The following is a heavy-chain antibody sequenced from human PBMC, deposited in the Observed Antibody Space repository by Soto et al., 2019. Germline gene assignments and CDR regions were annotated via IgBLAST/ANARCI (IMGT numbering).Heavy chain of an antibody. J-gene: IGHJ5*02. CDR2: INHSGST. V-gene: IGHV4-34*01. D-gene: IGHD2-15*01. CDR3: ARQGVLKTRIFRWFDP. Sequence: PSETLSLTCAVYGGSFSGYYWSWIRQPPGKGLEWIGEINHSGSTNYNPSLKRRVTISVDTAKNQCTLKLSYVNAADTAVSYFARQGVLKTRIFRWFDPWHKGTLITVAS. CDR1: GGSFSGYY.